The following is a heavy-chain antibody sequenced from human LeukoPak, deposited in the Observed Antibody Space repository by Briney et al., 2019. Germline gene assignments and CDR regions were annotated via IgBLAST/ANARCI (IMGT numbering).Heavy chain of an antibody. CDR3: ARVQRELMWYYFDY. CDR1: GFTFSRFW. J-gene: IGHJ4*02. V-gene: IGHV3-74*01. D-gene: IGHD1-1*01. Sequence: GGSLRLSCAASGFTFSRFWIYWVRHAPGKGLVWVSRINSDGSETLYADSVKGRFTISRDNAKNTLYLQMNSLRVEDTALYYCARVQRELMWYYFDYWGQGTLVTVSS. CDR2: INSDGSET.